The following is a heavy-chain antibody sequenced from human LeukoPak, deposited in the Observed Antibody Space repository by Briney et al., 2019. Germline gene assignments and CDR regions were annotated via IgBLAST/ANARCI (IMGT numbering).Heavy chain of an antibody. D-gene: IGHD3-10*01. CDR3: ARNHYYGSGSYYNWFDP. J-gene: IGHJ5*02. V-gene: IGHV1-18*01. CDR2: INTYNGNT. CDR1: GYTFSTYA. Sequence: ASVKVSCKASGYTFSTYAISWVRQAPGQGLEWMGWINTYNGNTDYAQKLQGRVTMTTDTSTSTAYMELRSLRSDDTAVYYCARNHYYGSGSYYNWFDPWGQGTLVTVSS.